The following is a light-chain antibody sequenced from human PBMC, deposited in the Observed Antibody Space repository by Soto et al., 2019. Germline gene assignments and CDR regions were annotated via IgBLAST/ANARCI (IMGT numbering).Light chain of an antibody. CDR2: YDS. Sequence: SYELTQPPSVSVAPGKTARITCGGNNIGSKSVHWYQQKPGQAPVLVIYYDSDRPSGIPERFSGSNSGNTATLTISRVEAGDEADYYCQVWDSSSDGVVFGGGTQLTVL. V-gene: IGLV3-21*04. J-gene: IGLJ2*01. CDR3: QVWDSSSDGVV. CDR1: NIGSKS.